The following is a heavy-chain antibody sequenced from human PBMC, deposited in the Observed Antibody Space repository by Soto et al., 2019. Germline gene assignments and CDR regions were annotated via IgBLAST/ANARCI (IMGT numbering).Heavy chain of an antibody. D-gene: IGHD3-10*01. CDR3: ANWGGEYYYGSPYDY. CDR1: GFTFSSYG. Sequence: GGSLRLSCAASGFTFSSYGMHWVRQAPGKGLEWVAVISYDGSNKYYADSVKGRFTISRDNSKNTLYLQMNSLRAEDTAVYYCANWGGEYYYGSPYDYWGQGTLVTVSS. J-gene: IGHJ4*02. V-gene: IGHV3-30*18. CDR2: ISYDGSNK.